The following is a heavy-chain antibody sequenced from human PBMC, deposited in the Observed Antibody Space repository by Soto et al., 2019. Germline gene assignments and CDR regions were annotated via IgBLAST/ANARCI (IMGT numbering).Heavy chain of an antibody. CDR1: GFTFSSYG. V-gene: IGHV3-30*18. D-gene: IGHD3-22*01. CDR3: AKDFFIKYYYDSSGYMF. CDR2: ISYDGSNK. J-gene: IGHJ3*01. Sequence: GGSLRLSCAASGFTFSSYGMHWARQAPGKGLEWVAVISYDGSNKYYADSVKGRFTISRDNSKNTLYLQMNSLRAEDTAVYYCAKDFFIKYYYDSSGYMFWGQGTMVTVSS.